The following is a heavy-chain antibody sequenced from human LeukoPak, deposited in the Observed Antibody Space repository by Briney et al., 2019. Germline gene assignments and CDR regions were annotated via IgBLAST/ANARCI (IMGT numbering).Heavy chain of an antibody. V-gene: IGHV3-23*01. CDR1: GFTFGTYG. J-gene: IGHJ4*02. CDR2: ISGSGSGT. D-gene: IGHD3-22*01. CDR3: ASVPQRGVVVISYFDY. Sequence: GGSLRLSCAASGFTFGTYGMNWVRQAPGKGLEWVSGISGSGSGTYYADSVKGRFTISRDNSKNTLYLQMNSLRAEDTAVYYCASVPQRGVVVISYFDYWGQGTLVTVSS.